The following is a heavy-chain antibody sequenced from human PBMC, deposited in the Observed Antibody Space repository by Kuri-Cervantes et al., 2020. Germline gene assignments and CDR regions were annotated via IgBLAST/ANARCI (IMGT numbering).Heavy chain of an antibody. V-gene: IGHV4-4*07. CDR1: GGSISSYY. CDR2: IYTSGST. CDR3: ARVCNGDCSGAFDI. J-gene: IGHJ3*02. D-gene: IGHD2-21*02. Sequence: GSLRLSCTVSGGSISSYYWSWIRQPAGKGLEWIGRIYTSGSTNYNPSLKSRVTMSVDTSKNQFSLKLSSVTAADTAVYYCARVCNGDCSGAFDIWGQGTMVTVSS.